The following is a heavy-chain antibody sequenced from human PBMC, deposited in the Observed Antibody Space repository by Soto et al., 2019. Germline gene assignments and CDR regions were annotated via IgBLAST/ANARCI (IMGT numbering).Heavy chain of an antibody. CDR2: MNPNSGNT. CDR3: ARGRRRSGYDWVRNFDY. CDR1: GYTFTSYD. D-gene: IGHD5-12*01. Sequence: QVQLVQSGAEVKKPGASVKVSCKASGYTFTSYDINWVRQATGQGLEWMGWMNPNSGNTGYAQKFQGRVTMTRNTSISTAYMELSSLRSEDTAVYYCARGRRRSGYDWVRNFDYWGQGTLVTVSS. V-gene: IGHV1-8*01. J-gene: IGHJ4*02.